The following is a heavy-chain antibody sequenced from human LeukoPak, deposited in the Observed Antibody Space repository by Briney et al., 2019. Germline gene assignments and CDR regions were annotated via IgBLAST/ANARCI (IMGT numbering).Heavy chain of an antibody. V-gene: IGHV3-30*18. CDR3: AKESAEVAVAGTDYYYYGMDV. CDR2: ISYDGSNK. CDR1: GFTFSSYG. J-gene: IGHJ6*02. D-gene: IGHD6-19*01. Sequence: GRSLGLSCAASGFTFSSYGMHWVRQAPGKGLEWVAVISYDGSNKYYADSVKGRFTISRDNSKNTLYLQMNSLRAEDTAVYYCAKESAEVAVAGTDYYYYGMDVWGQGTTVTVSS.